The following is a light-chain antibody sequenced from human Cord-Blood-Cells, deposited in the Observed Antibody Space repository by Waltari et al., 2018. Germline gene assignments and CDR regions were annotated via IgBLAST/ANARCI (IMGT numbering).Light chain of an antibody. V-gene: IGLV4-60*03. CDR1: SGHSSYT. Sequence: QPVLTQSSSASASLGSSVKLTCTRSSGHSSYTIEWHQQQPGKAPRYLMKLEGSGSYNKGSGVPDRFSGSSSGADRYLTISNLQSEDEADYYCETWDSNIWVFGGGTKLTVL. CDR2: LEGSGSY. CDR3: ETWDSNIWV. J-gene: IGLJ3*02.